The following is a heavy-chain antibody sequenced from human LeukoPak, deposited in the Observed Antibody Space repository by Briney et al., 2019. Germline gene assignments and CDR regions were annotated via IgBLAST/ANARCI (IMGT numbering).Heavy chain of an antibody. D-gene: IGHD2-21*02. V-gene: IGHV3-21*01. Sequence: GGSLRLSCAASGFTFSSYSMNWVRQAPGKGLEWVSSISSSSSYIYYADSVKGRLTISRDNAKNSLYLQMNSLRAEDTAVYYCARVGTGDCCYLDYWGQGTLVTVSS. J-gene: IGHJ4*02. CDR2: ISSSSSYI. CDR3: ARVGTGDCCYLDY. CDR1: GFTFSSYS.